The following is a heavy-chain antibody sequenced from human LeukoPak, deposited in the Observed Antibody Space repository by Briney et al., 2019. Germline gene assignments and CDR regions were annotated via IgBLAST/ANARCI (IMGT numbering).Heavy chain of an antibody. CDR2: IYYRGDT. CDR1: GGSISSSSYF. J-gene: IGHJ4*02. D-gene: IGHD5-12*01. CDR3: ARQNGGYSAYDLSTFDS. V-gene: IGHV4-39*01. Sequence: PSETLSLTCNVSGGSISSSSYFWGWIRQPPGNGLEWIGSIYYRGDTYYNPSLKSRVTISVDTSKNQFSLKLNSVTAADTAVFYRARQNGGYSAYDLSTFDSWGQGALVTVSS.